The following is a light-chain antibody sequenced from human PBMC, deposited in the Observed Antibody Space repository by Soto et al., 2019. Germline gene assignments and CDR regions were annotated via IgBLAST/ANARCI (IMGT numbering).Light chain of an antibody. CDR3: QSYDATNQV. CDR2: EAN. Sequence: NFMLTQPHSVSDSPGKTVIISCTRSSGSIASNYVQWYQQRPGSSPTTVIYEANQRPSGVPDRFSGSIDSSSNSASLTISGLETEDEADYFCQSYDATNQVFGGGTKVTVL. J-gene: IGLJ3*02. V-gene: IGLV6-57*01. CDR1: SGSIASNY.